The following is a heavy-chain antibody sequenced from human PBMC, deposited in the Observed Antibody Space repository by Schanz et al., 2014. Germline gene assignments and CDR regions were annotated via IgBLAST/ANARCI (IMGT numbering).Heavy chain of an antibody. CDR1: GYTFTSYG. V-gene: IGHV1-69*04. D-gene: IGHD3-10*01. CDR3: ARARGVRGGGVWKVNWFDP. J-gene: IGHJ5*02. CDR2: ITPTLGKV. Sequence: QVQLVQSGAEVKRPGASVKVSCKASGYTFTSYGINWVRQAPGQGLEWMGRITPTLGKVDYAQKFQGRVTITADKSTSTAYMEMSSLRSEDTAVSYGARARGVRGGGVWKVNWFDPWGQGTLVTVSS.